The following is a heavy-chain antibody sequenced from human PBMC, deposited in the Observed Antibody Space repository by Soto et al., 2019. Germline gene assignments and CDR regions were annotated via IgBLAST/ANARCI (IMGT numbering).Heavy chain of an antibody. V-gene: IGHV1-18*01. D-gene: IGHD3-16*01. J-gene: IGHJ6*02. Sequence: QVQLVQSGDEVKKPGASVKVSCKASGYIFVNYGIAWVRQAPGQGLEWMGWISTYTGNTHSATKVQGRLTITTDTSTRRDYMDLGSLTSDDTAVYYCVMVDNYVTPTPQDVWGQGTTVTVSS. CDR2: ISTYTGNT. CDR3: VMVDNYVTPTPQDV. CDR1: GYIFVNYG.